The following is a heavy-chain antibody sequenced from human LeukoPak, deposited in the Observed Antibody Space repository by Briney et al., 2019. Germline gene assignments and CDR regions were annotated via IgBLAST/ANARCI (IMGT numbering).Heavy chain of an antibody. J-gene: IGHJ4*02. CDR2: ISTYNGNT. CDR3: ARSTVTTSPIDS. D-gene: IGHD4-17*01. CDR1: GYIFISYG. Sequence: ASVKASCKASGYIFISYGISWVRQAPGQGLEWMGWISTYNGNTNYAQKLQGRVTMTTDTSTSTAYMELRSLRSDDTAVYYCARSTVTTSPIDSWGQGTLVTVSS. V-gene: IGHV1-18*01.